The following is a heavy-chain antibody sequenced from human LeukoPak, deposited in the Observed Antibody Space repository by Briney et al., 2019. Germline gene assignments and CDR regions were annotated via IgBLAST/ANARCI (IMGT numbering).Heavy chain of an antibody. CDR3: ARVVKYYDILTGYSNWFDP. D-gene: IGHD3-9*01. CDR1: GGSISSYY. CDR2: IYYSGST. J-gene: IGHJ5*02. Sequence: SETLSLTCTVSGGSISSYYWSWIRQPPGKGLEWIGYIYYSGSTNYNPSLKSRVTISVDTSKNQFSLKLSSVTAADTAVYYCARVVKYYDILTGYSNWFDPWGQGTLVTVSS. V-gene: IGHV4-59*01.